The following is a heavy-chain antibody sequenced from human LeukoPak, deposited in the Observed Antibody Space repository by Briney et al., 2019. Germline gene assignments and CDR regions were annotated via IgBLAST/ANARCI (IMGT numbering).Heavy chain of an antibody. V-gene: IGHV3-23*01. CDR1: GFTFNNYA. CDR3: AKEFTGGWPFDF. D-gene: IGHD6-19*01. CDR2: IGSDART. Sequence: GGSLRLSCEASGFTFNNYAMSWVRQAPGKGLEWVSGIGSDARTSYADSVKGRFTISRDNSKNTLYLQMNSLRVEDTAVYYCAKEFTGGWPFDFWGQGTLVTVSS. J-gene: IGHJ4*02.